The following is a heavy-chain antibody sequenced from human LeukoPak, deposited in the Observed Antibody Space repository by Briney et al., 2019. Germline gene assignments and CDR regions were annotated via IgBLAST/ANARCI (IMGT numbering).Heavy chain of an antibody. V-gene: IGHV1-2*02. CDR3: ATFYTAMKNIQIDY. CDR1: GYTFTGYH. J-gene: IGHJ4*02. CDR2: INPNSGGT. Sequence: GASVKVSCKASGYTFTGYHMHWVRQAPGQGLEWMGWINPNSGGTNYAQKFQGRVTMTRDTSISTAYMELSRLRSDDTAVYYCATFYTAMKNIQIDYWGQGTLVTVSS. D-gene: IGHD5-18*01.